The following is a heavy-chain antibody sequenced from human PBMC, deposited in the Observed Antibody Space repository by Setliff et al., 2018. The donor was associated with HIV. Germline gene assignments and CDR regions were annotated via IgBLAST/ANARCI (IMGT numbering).Heavy chain of an antibody. J-gene: IGHJ4*02. V-gene: IGHV3-48*04. Sequence: PGGSLRLSCAASGFTFSSYSMNWVRQAPGKGLEWVSYISSSGSTIYYADSVKGRFTISRDNAKNSLYLQMNSLRAEDTAVYYCARESTMVRGVSDYWGQGTLVTVSS. D-gene: IGHD3-10*01. CDR2: ISSSGSTI. CDR3: ARESTMVRGVSDY. CDR1: GFTFSSYS.